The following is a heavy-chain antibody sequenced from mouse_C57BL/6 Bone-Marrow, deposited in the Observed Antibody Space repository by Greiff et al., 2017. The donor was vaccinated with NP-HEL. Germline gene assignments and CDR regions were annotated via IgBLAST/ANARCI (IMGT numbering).Heavy chain of an antibody. CDR1: GFNIKDDY. Sequence: EVQLQQSGAELVRPGASVKLSCTASGFNIKDDYMHWVKQRPEQGLEWIGWIDPENGDTEYASKFQGKATITADTSSNTAYLQLSSLTSEDTAVYYCTTDYYGSHFDYWGQGTTLTVSS. D-gene: IGHD1-1*01. CDR3: TTDYYGSHFDY. CDR2: IDPENGDT. J-gene: IGHJ2*01. V-gene: IGHV14-4*01.